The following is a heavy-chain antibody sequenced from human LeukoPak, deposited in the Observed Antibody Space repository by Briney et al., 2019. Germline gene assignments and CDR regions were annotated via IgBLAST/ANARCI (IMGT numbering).Heavy chain of an antibody. Sequence: GGSLRLSCAASGFTFSSYGMHWVRQAPGKGLEWVAVISYDGSNKYYADSVKGRFTISRDNSKNTLDLQMNSLRAEDTAIYYCAKTVVVITFRFDSWGQGSLVTVSS. CDR2: ISYDGSNK. V-gene: IGHV3-30*18. CDR1: GFTFSSYG. CDR3: AKTVVVITFRFDS. J-gene: IGHJ4*02. D-gene: IGHD2-21*01.